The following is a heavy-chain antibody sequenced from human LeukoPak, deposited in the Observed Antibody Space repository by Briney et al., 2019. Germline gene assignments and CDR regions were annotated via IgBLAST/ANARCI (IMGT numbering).Heavy chain of an antibody. CDR1: GFTFSRYW. V-gene: IGHV3-7*05. CDR2: INQYETEK. Sequence: GGSLRLSCAASGFTFSRYWMSWVRQAPGKGLEWVANINQYETEKYYVDSVKGRFTISRDNAESSLYLQMNSLKTEDTAVYYCVPLTVAGGGQGTLVTVSS. J-gene: IGHJ4*02. D-gene: IGHD6-19*01. CDR3: VPLTVAG.